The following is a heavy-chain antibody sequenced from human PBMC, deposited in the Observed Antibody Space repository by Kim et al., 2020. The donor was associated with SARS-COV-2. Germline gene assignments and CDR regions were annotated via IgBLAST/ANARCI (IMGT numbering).Heavy chain of an antibody. V-gene: IGHV4-59*01. D-gene: IGHD5-18*01. J-gene: IGHJ4*02. Sequence: SNPSLQSRVTISVDTSKNQFPLKLGSVTAADTAVYYCARVGTAMEIFDYWVQGTLVTVSS. CDR3: ARVGTAMEIFDY.